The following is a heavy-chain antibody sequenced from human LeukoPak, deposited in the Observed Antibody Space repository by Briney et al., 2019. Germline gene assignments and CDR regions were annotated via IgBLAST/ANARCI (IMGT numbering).Heavy chain of an antibody. CDR2: ISYDGSNK. J-gene: IGHJ4*02. V-gene: IGHV3-30*18. CDR3: AKDSVTGYFDY. CDR1: GFTFSSYG. Sequence: GGSPRLSCAASGFTFSSYGMHWVRQAPGKGLGWVAVISYDGSNKYYADSVKGRFTISRDNSKNTLYLQMNSLRAEDTAVYYCAKDSVTGYFDYWGQGTLVTVSS. D-gene: IGHD2-8*02.